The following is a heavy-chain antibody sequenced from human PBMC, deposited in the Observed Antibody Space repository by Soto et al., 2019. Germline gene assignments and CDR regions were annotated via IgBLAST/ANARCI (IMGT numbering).Heavy chain of an antibody. CDR3: ARELLFYDSDGLSWDDSFDI. Sequence: QMHLQESGSGLVKPSQTLSLTCSVSGGSLSSSAYSWSWIRQPPGKGLEWIGFIDKRGSTYYNPCLKSRVTMSLDSPKNQFSLKLSSVNASDTAVYYCARELLFYDSDGLSWDDSFDIWGQGTMVTV. CDR2: IDKRGST. D-gene: IGHD3-22*01. CDR1: GGSLSSSAYS. V-gene: IGHV4-30-2*01. J-gene: IGHJ3*02.